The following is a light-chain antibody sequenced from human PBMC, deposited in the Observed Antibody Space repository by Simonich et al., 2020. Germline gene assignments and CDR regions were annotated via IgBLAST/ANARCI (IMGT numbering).Light chain of an antibody. V-gene: IGKV3-15*01. Sequence: EIVMTQSPATLSVSPGERAPLSCRARQSVSSNLAWYQQKPVQAPRLPNYVSSTRATGIPARFSGSGSGTEFTLTISSMQSEDFAVYYCQQYNNWYTFGQGTKLESK. CDR2: VSS. J-gene: IGKJ2*01. CDR3: QQYNNWYT. CDR1: QSVSSN.